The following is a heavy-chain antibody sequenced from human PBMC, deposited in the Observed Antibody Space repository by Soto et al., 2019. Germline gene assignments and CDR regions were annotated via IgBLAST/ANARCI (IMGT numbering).Heavy chain of an antibody. CDR1: GDSTSSYY. CDR2: IYYSGST. V-gene: IGHV4-59*08. J-gene: IGHJ5*02. Sequence: TLSLTCTVSGDSTSSYYWSWIRQPPGKGLEWIGYIYYSGSTNYNPSLKSRVTISVDTSKNQFSLKLSSVTAADTAIYYCARLTYYGSGSYWWFDPWGQGALVTVSS. D-gene: IGHD3-10*01. CDR3: ARLTYYGSGSYWWFDP.